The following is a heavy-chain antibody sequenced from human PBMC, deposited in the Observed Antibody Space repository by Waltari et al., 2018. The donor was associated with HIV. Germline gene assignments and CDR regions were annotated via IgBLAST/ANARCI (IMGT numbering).Heavy chain of an antibody. V-gene: IGHV3-21*06. CDR3: ARGYCSGNVCSTPDAFDM. D-gene: IGHD2-8*02. Sequence: EVQLVESGGGLVKPGGSLRLSCATSGFTFDTHCMNWVRQAPGKGVGWVSYSSGSRCFIYYAYPVKGRFTISRDYATNSLYLGMNGLRAEDSAVYYCARGYCSGNVCSTPDAFDMWGQGTMVTVSS. CDR1: GFTFDTHC. J-gene: IGHJ3*02. CDR2: SSGSRCFI.